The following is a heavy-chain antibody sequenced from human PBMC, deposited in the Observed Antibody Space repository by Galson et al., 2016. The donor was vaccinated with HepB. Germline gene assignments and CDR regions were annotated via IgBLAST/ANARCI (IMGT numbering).Heavy chain of an antibody. D-gene: IGHD4-11*01. V-gene: IGHV3-30*03. CDR1: GFTSSSYG. Sequence: SLRLSCAASGFTSSSYGFHWVRQAPGKGLEWVAFISYDASRKYYADSVKGRFTLSRDFSKNTLSLQMNTLRGDDTAVYFCARERVPYSNCWYAFDYWGRGTLVTVSS. J-gene: IGHJ4*02. CDR3: ARERVPYSNCWYAFDY. CDR2: ISYDASRK.